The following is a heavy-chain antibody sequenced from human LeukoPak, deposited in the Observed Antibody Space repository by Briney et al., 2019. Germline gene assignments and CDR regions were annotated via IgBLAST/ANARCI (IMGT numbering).Heavy chain of an antibody. Sequence: GGSLRLSCAASGFTFTDYAMSWVRQAPEKGLEWVSTISHSGGGTYYAESVKGRFTISRDNSKNTVYLQMNSLRAEDTAVYYCAKDQEYDDSCDYSGWGQGTLVTVSS. V-gene: IGHV3-23*01. D-gene: IGHD3-22*01. CDR2: ISHSGGGT. CDR3: AKDQEYDDSCDYSG. J-gene: IGHJ4*02. CDR1: GFTFTDYA.